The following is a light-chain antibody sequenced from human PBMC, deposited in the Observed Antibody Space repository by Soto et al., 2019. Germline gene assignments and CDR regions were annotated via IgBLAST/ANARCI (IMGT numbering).Light chain of an antibody. J-gene: IGKJ1*01. CDR3: QQSYSTPWT. CDR1: QYISNY. Sequence: DIQMTQSPSSLSASVGDRVTITCRASQYISNYLSWYQQKPGQAPKLLIYAASSLQSGVPSRFSGRGSGTDFTLTISSLQPEDSATYFCQQSYSTPWTFGQGTKVEIK. V-gene: IGKV1-39*01. CDR2: AAS.